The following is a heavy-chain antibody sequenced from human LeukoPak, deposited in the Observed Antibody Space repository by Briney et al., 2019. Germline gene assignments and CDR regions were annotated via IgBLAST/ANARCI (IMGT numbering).Heavy chain of an antibody. CDR3: ARDSHIVVVTAIHPNFDY. Sequence: GGSLRLSCAASGFTFDDYGMSWVRQAPGKGLEWVSGINWNGGSTVYADSVKGRFTISRDNAKNSLYLQMNSLRAEDTAVYYCARDSHIVVVTAIHPNFDYWGQGTLVTVSS. CDR2: INWNGGST. V-gene: IGHV3-20*04. J-gene: IGHJ4*02. CDR1: GFTFDDYG. D-gene: IGHD2-21*02.